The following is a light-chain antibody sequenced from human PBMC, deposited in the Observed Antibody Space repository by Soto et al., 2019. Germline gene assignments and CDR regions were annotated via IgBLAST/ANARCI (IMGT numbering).Light chain of an antibody. CDR2: GNS. CDR1: SSNIGAGYD. J-gene: IGLJ3*02. V-gene: IGLV1-40*01. CDR3: QSYDSSLSGHWV. Sequence: QSVLTQPPSVSGAPGQRVTISCTGSSSNIGAGYDVHWYQQLPGTAPKLLIYGNSNRPSGVPDRFSGSKSGTSASLAITGLQAEDEADYYCQSYDSSLSGHWVFGGGTKLTDL.